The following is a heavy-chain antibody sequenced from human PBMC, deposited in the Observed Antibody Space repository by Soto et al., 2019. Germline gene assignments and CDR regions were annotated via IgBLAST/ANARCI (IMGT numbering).Heavy chain of an antibody. D-gene: IGHD3-22*01. CDR2: ITTTSSTM. CDR3: ARDSSGRQYYGMDV. CDR1: GFIFSDYS. V-gene: IGHV3-48*02. Sequence: LRLSCTPSGFIFSDYSMNWVRQAPGKGLEWIPYITTTSSTMYYADSVKGRFTISRDNAKNSLYLQMNSLRDEDTAVYYCARDSSGRQYYGMDVWGQGTTVTVSS. J-gene: IGHJ6*02.